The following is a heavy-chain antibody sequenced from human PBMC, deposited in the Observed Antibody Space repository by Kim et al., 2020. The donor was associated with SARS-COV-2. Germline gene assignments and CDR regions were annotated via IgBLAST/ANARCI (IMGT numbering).Heavy chain of an antibody. Sequence: GGSLRLSCAASGFTFSSYGMHWVRQAPGKGLEWVAVIWYDGSNKYYADSVKGRFTISRDNSKHTLYMQLNSPRAENTAVYCFAIGSYLWGRFRSTFDYLG. CDR2: IWYDGSNK. V-gene: IGHV3-33*01. CDR1: GFTFSSYG. J-gene: IGHJ4*01. CDR3: AIGSYLWGRFRSTFDY. D-gene: IGHD3-16*02.